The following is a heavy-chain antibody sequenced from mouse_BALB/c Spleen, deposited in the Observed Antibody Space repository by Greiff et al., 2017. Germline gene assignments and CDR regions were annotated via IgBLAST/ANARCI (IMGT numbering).Heavy chain of an antibody. CDR1: GFTFSSFG. CDR3: ARPYGNFFDY. V-gene: IGHV5-17*02. Sequence: EVMLVESGGGLVQPGGSRKLSCAASGFTFSSFGMHWVRQAPEKGLEWVAYISSGSSTIYYADTVKGRFTISRDNPKNTLFLQMTSLRSEDTAMYYCARPYGNFFDYGGQGTTLTVSS. CDR2: ISSGSSTI. D-gene: IGHD2-1*01. J-gene: IGHJ2*01.